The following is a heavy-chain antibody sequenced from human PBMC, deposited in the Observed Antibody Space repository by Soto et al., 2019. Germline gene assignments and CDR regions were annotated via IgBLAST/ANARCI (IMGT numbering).Heavy chain of an antibody. CDR1: GFTFNTYA. Sequence: PWGSLRLSCAASGFTFNTYAIIWFRQSPFKCLEWVSIISDSGRSTYNADSVKGRFAISRDDSKNMLYLQMNSLRGEDTAVYFCAKGRPSGGYYYVEAFDIWGQGSMVTVSS. CDR2: ISDSGRST. CDR3: AKGRPSGGYYYVEAFDI. J-gene: IGHJ3*02. D-gene: IGHD3-16*01. V-gene: IGHV3-23*01.